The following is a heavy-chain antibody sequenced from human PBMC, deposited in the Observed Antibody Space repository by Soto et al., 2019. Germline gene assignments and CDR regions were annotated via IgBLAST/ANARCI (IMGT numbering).Heavy chain of an antibody. CDR3: ARGGYDSSGYYRAMYFDY. J-gene: IGHJ4*02. CDR1: GGTFSSYA. CDR2: IIPIFGTA. D-gene: IGHD3-22*01. Sequence: GASVKVSCKASGGTFSSYAISWVRQAPGQGLEWMGGIIPIFGTANYAQKFQGRVTITADESTSTAYMELSSLRSEYTAVYYCARGGYDSSGYYRAMYFDYWGQGTLVTVSS. V-gene: IGHV1-69*13.